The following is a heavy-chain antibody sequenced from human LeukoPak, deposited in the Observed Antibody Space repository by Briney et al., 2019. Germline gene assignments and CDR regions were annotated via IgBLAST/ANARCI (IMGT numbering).Heavy chain of an antibody. CDR2: IYYSRST. J-gene: IGHJ4*02. CDR1: GGSISSYY. CDR3: ARHAAVTTYFDY. D-gene: IGHD4-17*01. V-gene: IGHV4-59*08. Sequence: SETLSLTCTVSGGSISSYYWSWIRQPPGKGLEWIGYIYYSRSTNYNPSLKSRVTISVDTSKNQFSLKLSSVTAADTAVYYCARHAAVTTYFDYWGQGTLVTVSS.